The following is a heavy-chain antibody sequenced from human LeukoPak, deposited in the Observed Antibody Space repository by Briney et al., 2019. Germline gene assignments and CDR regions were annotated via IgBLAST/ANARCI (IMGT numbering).Heavy chain of an antibody. V-gene: IGHV4-59*01. J-gene: IGHJ3*02. CDR2: IYYSGST. Sequence: SETLYLTCTVSGGSISSYYWSWIRQPPGKGLEWIGYIYYSGSTNYNPSLKSRVTISVDTSKNQFSLKLSSVTAADTAVYYCARDRSVSFDSTNLRYAFGIWGQRTMVTVSS. CDR1: GGSISSYY. D-gene: IGHD3-22*01. CDR3: ARDRSVSFDSTNLRYAFGI.